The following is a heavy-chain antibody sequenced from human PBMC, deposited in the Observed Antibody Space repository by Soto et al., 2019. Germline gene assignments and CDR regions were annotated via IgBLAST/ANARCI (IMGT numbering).Heavy chain of an antibody. CDR3: ARGPAHTIGFDY. D-gene: IGHD3-3*01. CDR1: GGTFSRYA. J-gene: IGHJ4*02. V-gene: IGHV1-69*13. CDR2: IIPIFGTA. Sequence: GASVKVSCKASGGTFSRYAIRWVRQAPGQGLEWMGGIIPIFGTANYAQKFQGRVTITADESTSTAYMELSSLRSEDTAVYYCARGPAHTIGFDYWGQGILVTVSS.